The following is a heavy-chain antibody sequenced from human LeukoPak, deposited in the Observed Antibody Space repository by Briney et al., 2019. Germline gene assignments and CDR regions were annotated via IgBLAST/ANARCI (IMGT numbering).Heavy chain of an antibody. J-gene: IGHJ2*01. D-gene: IGHD3-10*01. CDR2: IYTSGST. V-gene: IGHV4-61*02. CDR1: GGSISSGSYY. CDR3: ARGITMVRPLDL. Sequence: SETLSLTCTVSGGSISSGSYYWSWIRQPAGKGLEWIGRIYTSGSTNYNPSLKSRVTISVDTSKNQFSLKLSSVTAADTAVYCCARGITMVRPLDLWGRGTLVTVSS.